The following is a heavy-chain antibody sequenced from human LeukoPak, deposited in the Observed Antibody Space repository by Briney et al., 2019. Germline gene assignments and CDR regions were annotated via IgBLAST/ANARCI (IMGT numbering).Heavy chain of an antibody. CDR2: IYYSGST. D-gene: IGHD2-2*02. CDR3: ARIIVVVPAAIEGFDY. V-gene: IGHV4-30-4*08. CDR1: GGSISSGDYY. Sequence: SQTLSLTCTVSGGSISSGDYYWSWIRHPPGKGLEWIGYIYYSGSTYYNPSLKSRVTISVDTSKNQFSLKLSSVTAADTAVYYCARIIVVVPAAIEGFDYWGQGTLVTVSS. J-gene: IGHJ4*02.